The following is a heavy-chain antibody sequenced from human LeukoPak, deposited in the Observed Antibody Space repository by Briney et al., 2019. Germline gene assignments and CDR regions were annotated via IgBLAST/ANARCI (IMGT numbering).Heavy chain of an antibody. CDR2: TSYDGSNT. J-gene: IGHJ4*02. V-gene: IGHV3-30*03. CDR3: ARDQTAVTGVWGTIDY. D-gene: IGHD2-8*02. CDR1: GFTFSGYG. Sequence: GGSLRLSCTASGFTFSGYGMHWVRQAPGMGLEWVAITSYDGSNTFYGDSVKGRFTISRDNSKKTLYLQMNSLRTEDTAVYYCARDQTAVTGVWGTIDYWGQGTLVTVSS.